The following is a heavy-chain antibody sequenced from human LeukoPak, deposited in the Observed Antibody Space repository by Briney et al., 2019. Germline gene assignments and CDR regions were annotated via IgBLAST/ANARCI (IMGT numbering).Heavy chain of an antibody. CDR3: ARAHTIKANDY. CDR2: INPNSGGT. J-gene: IGHJ4*02. Sequence: ASVKVSCKASGYTFIGYYIQWVRQAPGQGLEWMGWINPNSGGTNYAQKFQDRVTMTRDTSISTVYMELSSLRSDDTAVYYCARAHTIKANDYWGQGTRVTVSS. D-gene: IGHD5-24*01. V-gene: IGHV1-2*02. CDR1: GYTFIGYY.